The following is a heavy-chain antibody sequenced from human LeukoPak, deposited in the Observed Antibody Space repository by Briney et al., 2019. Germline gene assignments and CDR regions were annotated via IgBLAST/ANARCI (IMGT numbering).Heavy chain of an antibody. D-gene: IGHD6-13*01. CDR3: ARGLYDGGSWFHFDS. V-gene: IGHV4-39*02. CDR2: IYPSGSA. CDR1: GDSISSTTYY. J-gene: IGHJ4*02. Sequence: PSETLSLTCTVSGDSISSTTYYWAWIRQPPGKGLQWIGNIYPSGSAFYHPSLRGRVTISIATSKNHFSLEVTSVTAADMAVYYCARGLYDGGSWFHFDSWGQGTLVTVSS.